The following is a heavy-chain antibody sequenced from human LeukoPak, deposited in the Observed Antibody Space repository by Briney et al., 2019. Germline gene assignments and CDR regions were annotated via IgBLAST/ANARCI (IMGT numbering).Heavy chain of an antibody. J-gene: IGHJ4*02. Sequence: GGSLRLSCAASGFTFSSYGMYWVRQAPGKGLEWVAFIRYDGSNKYSADSVKGRFTISRDNSKNTLYLQMNSLRAEDTAVYYCAKDQGYSYGTYYFDYWGQGTLVTVSS. CDR1: GFTFSSYG. D-gene: IGHD5-18*01. CDR2: IRYDGSNK. CDR3: AKDQGYSYGTYYFDY. V-gene: IGHV3-30*02.